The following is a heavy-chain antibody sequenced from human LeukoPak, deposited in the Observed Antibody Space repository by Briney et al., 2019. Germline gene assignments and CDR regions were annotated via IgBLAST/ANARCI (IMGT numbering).Heavy chain of an antibody. CDR1: GGSISSGDYY. J-gene: IGHJ4*02. CDR3: ARVPVGILRFDY. CDR2: IYYSGST. V-gene: IGHV4-30-4*08. D-gene: IGHD4-17*01. Sequence: SQTLSLTCTVSGGSISSGDYYWSWIRQPPGKGLEWIGYIYYSGSTYYSPSLKSRVTISVDTSKNQFSLKLSSVTAADTAVYYCARVPVGILRFDYWGQGTLVTVSS.